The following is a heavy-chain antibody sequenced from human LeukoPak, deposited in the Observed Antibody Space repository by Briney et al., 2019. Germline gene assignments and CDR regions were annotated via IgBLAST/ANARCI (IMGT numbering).Heavy chain of an antibody. CDR3: ASPMTTVTLGV. Sequence: GGPLRLSCAASGFTFSSYSMNWVRQAPGKGLEWVSSISSSSSYIYYADSVKGRFTISRDNAKNSLYLQMNSLRAEDTAVYYCASPMTTVTLGVWGQGTTVTVSS. V-gene: IGHV3-21*01. J-gene: IGHJ6*02. CDR1: GFTFSSYS. D-gene: IGHD4-17*01. CDR2: ISSSSSYI.